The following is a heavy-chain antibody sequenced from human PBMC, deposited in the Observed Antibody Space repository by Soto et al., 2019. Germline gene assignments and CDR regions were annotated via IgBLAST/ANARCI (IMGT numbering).Heavy chain of an antibody. CDR2: IKEDGSEK. Sequence: GGSLRLSCAASGFTFSNSWMSWVRQAPGKGLEWVANIKEDGSEKDYVDPVKGRFTITRDNAKNSLYLQMNNLRAEDTAVYFCTRKRFGMDVWGQGTTVTVS. V-gene: IGHV3-7*03. CDR3: TRKRFGMDV. J-gene: IGHJ6*02. CDR1: GFTFSNSW.